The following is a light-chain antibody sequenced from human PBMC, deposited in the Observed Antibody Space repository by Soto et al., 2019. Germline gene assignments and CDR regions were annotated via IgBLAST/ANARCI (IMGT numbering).Light chain of an antibody. CDR1: QGISNY. J-gene: IGKJ5*01. CDR2: AAS. Sequence: DIQMTQSPSSPSASVGDRVTITCRASQGISNYLAWYQQKPGKFPKLLIYAASTFQSGVPSRFSGSGSGTDFTLTISSLQPEDVASYYCQNHDSAPITFGQGTRLEIK. V-gene: IGKV1-27*01. CDR3: QNHDSAPIT.